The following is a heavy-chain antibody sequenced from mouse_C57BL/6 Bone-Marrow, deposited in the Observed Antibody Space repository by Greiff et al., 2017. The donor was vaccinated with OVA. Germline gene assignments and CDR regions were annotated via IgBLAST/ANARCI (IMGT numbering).Heavy chain of an antibody. J-gene: IGHJ1*03. Sequence: EVQLQESGPELVKPGASVKIPCKASGYTFTDYNMDWVKQSHGKSLEWIGDINPNNGGTNYNQKFKGKATLTVDKSSSTAYMELRSLTSEDTAVYYCARSGTTVLYWYFDVWGTGTTVTVSS. CDR1: GYTFTDYN. CDR3: ARSGTTVLYWYFDV. CDR2: INPNNGGT. V-gene: IGHV1-18*01. D-gene: IGHD1-1*01.